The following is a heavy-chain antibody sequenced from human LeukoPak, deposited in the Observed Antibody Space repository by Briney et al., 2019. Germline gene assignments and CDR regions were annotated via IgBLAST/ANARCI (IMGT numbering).Heavy chain of an antibody. Sequence: GGSLRLSRAASGFTFDVYAMHWGRAALRGGLESVSGICWKSGSIGYADSVKGRVNISRDNAKNSLYLQMNSLRAEDMAVYYCAKAIYGDYEGSGFDYWGQGTLVTVSS. J-gene: IGHJ4*02. D-gene: IGHD4-17*01. V-gene: IGHV3-9*03. CDR3: AKAIYGDYEGSGFDY. CDR2: ICWKSGSI. CDR1: GFTFDVYA.